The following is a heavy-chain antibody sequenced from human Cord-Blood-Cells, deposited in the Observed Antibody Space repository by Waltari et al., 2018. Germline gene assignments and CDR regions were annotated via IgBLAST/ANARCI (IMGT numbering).Heavy chain of an antibody. CDR1: GCTCSSYG. Sequence: QVQLVESGGGVVQPGRCLRLSGAASGCTCSSYGMTWGRQAPGKGLEWVAVIWYDGSNKYYADSVKGRFTISRDNSKNTLYLQMNSLRAEDTAVYYCARSHSSSSYFDYWGQGTLVTVSS. CDR3: ARSHSSSSYFDY. D-gene: IGHD6-6*01. V-gene: IGHV3-33*01. J-gene: IGHJ4*02. CDR2: IWYDGSNK.